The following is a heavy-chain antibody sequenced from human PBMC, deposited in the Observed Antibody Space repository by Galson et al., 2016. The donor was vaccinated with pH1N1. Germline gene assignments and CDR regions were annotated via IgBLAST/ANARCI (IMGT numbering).Heavy chain of an antibody. J-gene: IGHJ4*02. CDR2: MNPNSGNT. CDR3: ARGQPLWGYSGWY. CDR1: RNTFTSHD. V-gene: IGHV1-8*03. Sequence: QSGAEVKKPGASVKVSCKASRNTFTSHDINWVRQATGQGLEWMGWMNPNSGNTGYAQKFQGKVTFTRNTSIITAYMGLSSLRSEDTAVYYCARGQPLWGYSGWYWGQGTLVTVSS. D-gene: IGHD1-26*01.